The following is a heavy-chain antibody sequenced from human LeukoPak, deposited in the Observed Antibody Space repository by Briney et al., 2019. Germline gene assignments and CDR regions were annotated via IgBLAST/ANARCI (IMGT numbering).Heavy chain of an antibody. CDR2: IYYSGST. V-gene: IGHV4-39*01. CDR3: ARQGSGYYYHYLDY. Sequence: PSETLSLTCIVSGGSISSSSYYWGWIRQPPGKGLEWIGSIYYSGSTYYNPSLKSRVTISVDTSKNQFSLKLSSVTAADTAVYYCARQGSGYYYHYLDYWGQGTLVTVSS. D-gene: IGHD3-22*01. J-gene: IGHJ4*02. CDR1: GGSISSSSYY.